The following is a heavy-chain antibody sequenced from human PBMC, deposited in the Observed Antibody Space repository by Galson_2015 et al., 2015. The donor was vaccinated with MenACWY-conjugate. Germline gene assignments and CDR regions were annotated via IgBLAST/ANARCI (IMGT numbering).Heavy chain of an antibody. V-gene: IGHV4-59*01. CDR3: ARWVAVKMIEY. D-gene: IGHD6-19*01. CDR1: GASISTDY. Sequence: QVQLQESGPGLVKPSEILSLTCSVSGASISTDYWSWIRQPPGKGLEWIGYIHYSGSTKYNPSLKTRITMSLDTSENQFSLKLSSVTAADTAVYYCARWVAVKMIEYCGQGTLVTVSS. CDR2: IHYSGST. J-gene: IGHJ4*02.